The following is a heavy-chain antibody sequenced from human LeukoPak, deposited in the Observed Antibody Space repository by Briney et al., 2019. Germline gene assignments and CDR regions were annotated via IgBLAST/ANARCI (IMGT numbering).Heavy chain of an antibody. CDR2: ISDSGGST. J-gene: IGHJ6*02. D-gene: IGHD2-15*01. Sequence: GGSLRLSGSASGFTFSSYALHWVRQAPGKGLEYVSAISDSGGSTYYADSVKGRFTISRDNSKNTLYLPMSSLRAEDTAVYFCVRRYSFGPCGIDVWGQGTTVTVSS. CDR3: VRRYSFGPCGIDV. V-gene: IGHV3-64D*09. CDR1: GFTFSSYA.